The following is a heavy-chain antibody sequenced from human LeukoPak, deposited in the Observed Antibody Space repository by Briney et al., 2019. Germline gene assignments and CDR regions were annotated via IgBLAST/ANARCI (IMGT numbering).Heavy chain of an antibody. V-gene: IGHV1-69*05. D-gene: IGHD3-10*01. CDR2: IIPIFGTA. CDR1: GYTFTGYY. Sequence: GASVKVSCKASGYTFTGYYMHWVRQAPGQGLEWMGRIIPIFGTANYAQKFQGRVTITTDESTSTAYMELSSLRSEDTAVYYCARDRYYYGSGSHWFDPWGQGTLVTVSS. J-gene: IGHJ5*02. CDR3: ARDRYYYGSGSHWFDP.